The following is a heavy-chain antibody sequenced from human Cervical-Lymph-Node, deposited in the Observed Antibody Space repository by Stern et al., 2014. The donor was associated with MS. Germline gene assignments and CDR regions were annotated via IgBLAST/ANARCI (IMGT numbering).Heavy chain of an antibody. CDR3: TKAWDS. Sequence: VQLVESGAEVRKPGASVRVSCKTSGYNFISDDINWVRQATGQGLEWMGWMNPASGDTGYAQKFQGRLTITGDTSINTAYMELTSLSSEDSAVYYCTKAWDSWGQGTLVTVSS. V-gene: IGHV1-8*01. CDR2: MNPASGDT. CDR1: GYNFISDD. J-gene: IGHJ5*01.